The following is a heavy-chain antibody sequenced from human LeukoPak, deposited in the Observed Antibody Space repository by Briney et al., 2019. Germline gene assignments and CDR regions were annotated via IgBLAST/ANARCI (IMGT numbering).Heavy chain of an antibody. V-gene: IGHV3-9*01. J-gene: IGHJ4*02. CDR2: ISWNSGSI. D-gene: IGHD6-13*01. Sequence: GRSLRLSCAASGFTFDDYAMHWVRQAPGKGLEWVSGISWNSGSIGYADSVKGRFTISRDNAKNSLYLQMNNLRAEDTALYYRAKGAAAQYIYYFDYWGQGTLVTVSS. CDR3: AKGAAAQYIYYFDY. CDR1: GFTFDDYA.